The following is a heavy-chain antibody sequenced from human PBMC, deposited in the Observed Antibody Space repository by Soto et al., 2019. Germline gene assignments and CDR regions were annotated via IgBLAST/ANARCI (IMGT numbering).Heavy chain of an antibody. V-gene: IGHV1-18*01. J-gene: IGHJ3*01. Sequence: ASVKVSCKASGYTFTNFGISWVRQAPGQGLEWIGWIIPFNDVPTYAQNFQGRVTITTDKSTSTAYLELTSLKSEDTAMYYCARGSEGSGTESAFHFWGQGTMVTVSS. CDR1: GYTFTNFG. D-gene: IGHD2-15*01. CDR2: IIPFNDVP. CDR3: ARGSEGSGTESAFHF.